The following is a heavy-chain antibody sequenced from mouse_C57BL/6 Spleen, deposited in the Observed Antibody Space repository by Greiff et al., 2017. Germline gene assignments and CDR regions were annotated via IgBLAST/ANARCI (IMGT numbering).Heavy chain of an antibody. Sequence: QVQLQQPGAELAKPGASVKLSCKASGYTFTSYWMHWVKQRPGQGLEWIGYINPSSGYTKYNQKFKDKATLTADKSSSTAYMQLSSLTYEDSAVYYCARQFITRYFDVWGTGTTVTVSS. D-gene: IGHD1-1*01. V-gene: IGHV1-7*01. J-gene: IGHJ1*03. CDR2: INPSSGYT. CDR1: GYTFTSYW. CDR3: ARQFITRYFDV.